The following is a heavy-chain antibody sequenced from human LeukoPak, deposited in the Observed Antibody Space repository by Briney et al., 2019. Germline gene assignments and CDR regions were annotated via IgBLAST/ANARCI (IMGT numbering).Heavy chain of an antibody. CDR1: GFTFDDYA. J-gene: IGHJ5*02. V-gene: IGHV3-9*01. CDR2: ISWNSGSI. Sequence: GGSLRLSCAASGFTFDDYAMHWVRQAPGKGLEWVSGISWNSGSIGYADSVKGRFTISRDNAKNSLYLQVNSLRAEDTALYYCAKDGGIAAAGAFDWFDPWGQGTLVTVSS. D-gene: IGHD6-13*01. CDR3: AKDGGIAAAGAFDWFDP.